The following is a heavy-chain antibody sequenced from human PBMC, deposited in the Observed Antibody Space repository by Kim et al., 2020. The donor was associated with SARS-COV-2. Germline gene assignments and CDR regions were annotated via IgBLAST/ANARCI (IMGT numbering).Heavy chain of an antibody. D-gene: IGHD6-13*01. CDR1: GYSFTSYW. V-gene: IGHV5-51*01. CDR3: ARQMWAYSSSWYLGHYGMDV. CDR2: IYPGDSDT. J-gene: IGHJ6*02. Sequence: GESLKISCKGSGYSFTSYWIGWVRQMPGKGLEWMGIIYPGDSDTRYSPSFQGQVTISADKSISTAYLQWSSLKASDTAMYYCARQMWAYSSSWYLGHYGMDVWGQGTTVTVSS.